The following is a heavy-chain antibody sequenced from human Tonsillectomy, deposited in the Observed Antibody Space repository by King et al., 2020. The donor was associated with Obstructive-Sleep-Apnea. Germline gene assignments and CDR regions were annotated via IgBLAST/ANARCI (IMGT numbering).Heavy chain of an antibody. Sequence: VQLQESGPGLVKPSETLSLTCTVSVGSISSYSWGWIRQHPGKGLEWIGYLYYSGSTNYNPSLKSRVTISVDTSKNQLSLKLSAVTAADTAVYYCVRQNVGEMATSYYYYGMGLWGQGTTVTVSS. CDR1: VGSISSYS. J-gene: IGHJ6*02. CDR2: LYYSGST. V-gene: IGHV4-59*08. CDR3: VRQNVGEMATSYYYYGMGL. D-gene: IGHD5-24*01.